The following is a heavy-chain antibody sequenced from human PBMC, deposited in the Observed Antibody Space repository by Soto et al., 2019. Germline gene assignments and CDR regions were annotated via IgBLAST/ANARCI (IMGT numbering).Heavy chain of an antibody. Sequence: SETLSHTCTVSGGSISISSFYWGWIRQPPGKGLEWIGYIYHSGSTYYNPSLKGRVTISVDRSKNQFSLKLSSVTAADTAVYYCARVPSPWGQGTLVTVSS. CDR3: ARVPSP. J-gene: IGHJ5*02. V-gene: IGHV4-39*07. CDR1: GGSISISSFY. CDR2: IYHSGST.